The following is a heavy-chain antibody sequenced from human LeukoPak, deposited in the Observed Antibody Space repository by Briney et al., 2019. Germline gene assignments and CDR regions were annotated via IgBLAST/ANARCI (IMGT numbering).Heavy chain of an antibody. Sequence: GGSLRLSCAASGFTFSSYSMNWVRQAPGKGLEWVSALIVSGISTYYADSVRGRFTISRDNSKNTLYLQMSSVRAEDTALYFCAKGTTGLSRSWLFDYWGQGTLVTVSS. D-gene: IGHD6-13*01. J-gene: IGHJ4*02. V-gene: IGHV3-23*01. CDR2: LIVSGIST. CDR1: GFTFSSYS. CDR3: AKGTTGLSRSWLFDY.